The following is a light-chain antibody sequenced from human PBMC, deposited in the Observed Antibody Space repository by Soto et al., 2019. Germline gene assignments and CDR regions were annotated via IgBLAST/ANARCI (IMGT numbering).Light chain of an antibody. J-gene: IGLJ3*02. CDR1: SSNIGAGYD. Sequence: QSVLTQPPSVSGAPGQRVTISCTGTSSNIGAGYDVIWYRQLPGTAPKLLILGNNSRSSGVPDRFSGSRSGSSASLAVAGLQTEDEADYYCSSYTSSSTLEVFGGGTKLTVL. V-gene: IGLV1-40*01. CDR2: GNN. CDR3: SSYTSSSTLEV.